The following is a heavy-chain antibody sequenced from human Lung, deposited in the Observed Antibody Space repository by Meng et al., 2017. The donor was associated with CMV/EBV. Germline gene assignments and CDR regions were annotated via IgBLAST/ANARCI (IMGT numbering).Heavy chain of an antibody. D-gene: IGHD3-22*01. CDR3: ARDGEGNFYGSGGYDF. CDR2: IYYSGST. CDR1: GGSISSSSYY. V-gene: IGHV4-39*07. J-gene: IGHJ4*02. Sequence: SXTXSLXCTVSGGSISSSSYYWGWIRQPPGKGLEWIGSIYYSGSTYYNPSLKSRVTISVDTSKNQFSLKLSSVTAADTAVYYCARDGEGNFYGSGGYDFWXQGTLVTVSS.